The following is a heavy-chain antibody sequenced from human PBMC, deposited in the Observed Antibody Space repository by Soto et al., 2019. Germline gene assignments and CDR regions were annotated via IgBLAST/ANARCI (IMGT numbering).Heavy chain of an antibody. CDR2: IYYSGST. CDR3: ARRGLYSSSSGWFDP. J-gene: IGHJ5*02. Sequence: QLQLQESGPGLVKPSETLSLTCTVSGGSISSSSYYWGWIRQPPGKGLEWIGSIYYSGSTYYNPSLKSRVTISVDTSKNQFSLKLSSVTAADTAVYYCARRGLYSSSSGWFDPWGQGTLVTVSS. CDR1: GGSISSSSYY. V-gene: IGHV4-39*01. D-gene: IGHD6-6*01.